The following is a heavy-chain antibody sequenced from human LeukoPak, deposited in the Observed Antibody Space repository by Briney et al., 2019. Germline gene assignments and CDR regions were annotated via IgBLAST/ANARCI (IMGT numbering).Heavy chain of an antibody. Sequence: SETLSLTCTVSGGSISSGGYYWSWIRQHPGKGLEWIGYIYYSGSTNYNPSLKSRVTISVDTSKNQFSLKLSSVTAADTAVYYCARFLRLGYCTNGVCPDDAFDIWGQGTMVTVSS. J-gene: IGHJ3*02. V-gene: IGHV4-61*08. CDR2: IYYSGST. D-gene: IGHD2-8*01. CDR3: ARFLRLGYCTNGVCPDDAFDI. CDR1: GGSISSGGYY.